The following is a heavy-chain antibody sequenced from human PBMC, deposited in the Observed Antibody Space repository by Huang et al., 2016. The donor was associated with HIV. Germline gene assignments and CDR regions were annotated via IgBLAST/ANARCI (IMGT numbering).Heavy chain of an antibody. CDR1: GFTFNKFD. J-gene: IGHJ4*02. CDR3: AKDGRGSGTYYDYFEY. CDR2: ISYDGSSK. D-gene: IGHD1-26*01. Sequence: QVQLVESGGGVVQPGRSLRLSCAAFGFTFNKFDMHWVRQAPGKGLEWLASISYDGSSKYHADSVKGRFTISRDNSKNTVYLQMNSLRVEDTAVYYCAKDGRGSGTYYDYFEYWGQGTLVTVSS. V-gene: IGHV3-30*18.